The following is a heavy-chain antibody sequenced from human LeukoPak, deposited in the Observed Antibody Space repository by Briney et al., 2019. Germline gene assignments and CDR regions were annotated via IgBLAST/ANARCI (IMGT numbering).Heavy chain of an antibody. CDR2: ISGSGGST. V-gene: IGHV3-23*01. Sequence: GGSLRLSCAASGFTFSSYAMSWVRQAPGKGLEWVSAISGSGGSTYYADSVKGRFTISRDNSKNTLYLQMNSLRAEDTAVYYCAKDYYDSSGYPPLDAFDIRGQGTMVTVSS. CDR3: AKDYYDSSGYPPLDAFDI. D-gene: IGHD3-22*01. J-gene: IGHJ3*02. CDR1: GFTFSSYA.